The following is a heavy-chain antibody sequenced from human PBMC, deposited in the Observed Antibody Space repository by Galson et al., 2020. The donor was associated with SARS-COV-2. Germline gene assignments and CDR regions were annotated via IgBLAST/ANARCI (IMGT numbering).Heavy chain of an antibody. D-gene: IGHD3-3*01. CDR1: GGSISSGSYY. CDR2: IYTSGST. V-gene: IGHV4-61*02. J-gene: IGHJ6*02. Sequence: SQTLSLTCTVSGGSISSGSYYWSWIRQPAGKGLEWIGRIYTSGSTNYNPSLKSRVTISVDTSKNQFSLKLSSVTAADTAVYYCARDWGGYDFWSGPRPYYYGMDVWGQGTTVTVSS. CDR3: ARDWGGYDFWSGPRPYYYGMDV.